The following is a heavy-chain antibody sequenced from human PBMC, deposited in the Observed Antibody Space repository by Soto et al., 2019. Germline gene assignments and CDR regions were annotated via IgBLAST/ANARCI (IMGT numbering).Heavy chain of an antibody. Sequence: GGSLRLSCAASGFTFSSYAMSWVRQAPGKGLEWVSAISGGGGSTYYADSVKGRFTISRDNSKNTLYLQMNSLRAEDMAVYYCAKDRTPIAGWYDFDYWGQGTLVTVSS. J-gene: IGHJ4*02. D-gene: IGHD6-19*01. CDR3: AKDRTPIAGWYDFDY. CDR2: ISGGGGST. CDR1: GFTFSSYA. V-gene: IGHV3-23*01.